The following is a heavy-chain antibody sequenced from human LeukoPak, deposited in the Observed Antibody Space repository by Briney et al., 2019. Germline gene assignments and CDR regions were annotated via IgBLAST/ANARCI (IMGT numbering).Heavy chain of an antibody. CDR2: INPRNAAT. V-gene: IGHV1-2*02. Sequence: ASVKVSCKASGYTFTGHYLHWVRQVPGQGLEWMGWINPRNAATNYAQKFQGRVTMTRDTSISTVYMELSSLRSEDTAVYYCAREDGSGSYYMNYWGQGTLVTVSS. CDR1: GYTFTGHY. J-gene: IGHJ4*02. CDR3: AREDGSGSYYMNY. D-gene: IGHD3-10*01.